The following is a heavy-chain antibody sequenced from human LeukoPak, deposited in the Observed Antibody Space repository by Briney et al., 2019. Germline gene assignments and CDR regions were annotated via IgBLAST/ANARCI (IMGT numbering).Heavy chain of an antibody. CDR1: GGSISSSTYY. CDR3: ARQAGLYNSGWYAH. D-gene: IGHD6-19*01. CDR2: IYFSGRT. V-gene: IGHV4-39*01. J-gene: IGHJ4*02. Sequence: SETLSLTCTVSGGSISSSTYYWGWIRQPPGKGLELIVSIYFSGRTYYNPSLKSRVTISVETSKTQFFLKLNSVTAADTAVYYCARQAGLYNSGWYAHWGQGTLVTVSS.